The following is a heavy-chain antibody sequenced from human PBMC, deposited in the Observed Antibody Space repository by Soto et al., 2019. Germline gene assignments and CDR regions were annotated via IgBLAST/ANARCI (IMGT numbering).Heavy chain of an antibody. Sequence: SETLSLTCAVSGGSLGRRDWWSWVRQPPGEGLEWIGQIYLNGGSTYDPSLKTRVAISVDMSKNLLSLELRSVTTADTAVYYCVKNGEYSLHYWGQGALVTVSS. CDR1: GGSLGRRDW. D-gene: IGHD4-17*01. CDR3: VKNGEYSLHY. CDR2: IYLNGGS. V-gene: IGHV4-4*02. J-gene: IGHJ4*02.